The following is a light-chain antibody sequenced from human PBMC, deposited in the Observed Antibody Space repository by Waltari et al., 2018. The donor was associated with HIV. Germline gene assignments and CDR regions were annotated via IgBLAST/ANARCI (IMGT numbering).Light chain of an antibody. CDR3: QTWGTGLRV. Sequence: QLVLTQSPSASASLGAPVKLTCTPSRCHSRYAITWHQQQPDKGPRYLMKLNSDGSHSKGDGIPDRFSGSSSGAERYLTISSLQSEDEADYYCQTWGTGLRVFGGGTKLTVL. CDR2: LNSDGSH. V-gene: IGLV4-69*01. J-gene: IGLJ3*02. CDR1: RCHSRYA.